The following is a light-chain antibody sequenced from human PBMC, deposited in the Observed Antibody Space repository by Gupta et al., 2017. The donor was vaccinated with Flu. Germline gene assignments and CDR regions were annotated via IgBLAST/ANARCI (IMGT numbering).Light chain of an antibody. Sequence: KVTISCSGSTSNIGNNYLYWYQQFPETAPKLLIYENNKRPSGVPDRFSGSKSGTSGTLDVTGLQTGDEADYYCGTWDNSLSAVVFGGGTKLTVL. V-gene: IGLV1-51*02. CDR1: TSNIGNNY. CDR2: ENN. J-gene: IGLJ3*02. CDR3: GTWDNSLSAVV.